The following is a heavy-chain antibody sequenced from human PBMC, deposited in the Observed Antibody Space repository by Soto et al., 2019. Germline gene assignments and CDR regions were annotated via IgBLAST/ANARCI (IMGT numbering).Heavy chain of an antibody. CDR3: ARDSLRWYYYYGMDV. CDR2: ISAYNGNT. D-gene: IGHD2-15*01. CDR1: GYTFTSYG. V-gene: IGHV1-18*01. J-gene: IGHJ6*02. Sequence: GASVKVSCKASGYTFTSYGISWVRQAPGQGLEWMGWISAYNGNTNYAQKLQGRVTMTTDTSTSTAYMELRSLRSDDTAVYYCARDSLRWYYYYGMDVWGQGTTVTVSS.